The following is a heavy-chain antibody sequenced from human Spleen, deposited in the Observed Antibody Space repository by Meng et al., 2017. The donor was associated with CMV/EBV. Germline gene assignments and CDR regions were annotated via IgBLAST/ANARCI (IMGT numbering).Heavy chain of an antibody. Sequence: SQTLSLTCGVSGVYVNSGNWWSWVRQPPGKGLEWIGEIYHSGSTHYNPSLKSRVTMSIDKSKNQFSLNLKSVTAADAAVYYCVRGFSSWGQGTLVTVSS. V-gene: IGHV4-4*02. CDR3: VRGFSS. CDR2: IYHSGST. J-gene: IGHJ5*02. CDR1: GVYVNSGNW. D-gene: IGHD6-6*01.